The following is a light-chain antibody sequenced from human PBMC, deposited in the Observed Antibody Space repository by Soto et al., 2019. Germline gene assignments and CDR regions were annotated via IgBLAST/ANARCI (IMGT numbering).Light chain of an antibody. Sequence: SSELTQPPSVSVSPGQTASITCSGDKLGDKYACWYQQKPGQSPVLVIYQDSKRPSGIPERFSGSNSGNTATLTISGTQAMDEADYYCQAWDSSNDVVFGGGTKLTVL. V-gene: IGLV3-1*01. CDR2: QDS. CDR1: KLGDKY. CDR3: QAWDSSNDVV. J-gene: IGLJ2*01.